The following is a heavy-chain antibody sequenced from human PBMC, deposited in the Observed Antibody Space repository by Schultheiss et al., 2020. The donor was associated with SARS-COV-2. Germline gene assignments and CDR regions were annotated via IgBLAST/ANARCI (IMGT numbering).Heavy chain of an antibody. CDR2: TYYRSNYNI. CDR1: GDSVSRNRGA. Sequence: SQTLSLTCATSGDSVSRNRGAWNWIRRSPSTGLECLGRTYYRSNYNIDCAISLEGRMTINPDTSKNQFSLQLNSVTPEDTAVYYCARDGGSWLYYFDYWGQGTLVTVSS. CDR3: ARDGGSWLYYFDY. V-gene: IGHV6-1*01. J-gene: IGHJ4*02. D-gene: IGHD6-13*01.